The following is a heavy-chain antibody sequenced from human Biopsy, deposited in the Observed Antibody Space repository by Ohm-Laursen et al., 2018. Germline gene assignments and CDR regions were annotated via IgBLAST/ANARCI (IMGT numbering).Heavy chain of an antibody. CDR2: IYYSGST. CDR1: GASIISGGHF. D-gene: IGHD3-10*01. CDR3: ARQEFATSPLDY. J-gene: IGHJ4*02. V-gene: IGHV4-30-4*02. Sequence: SDTLSLTWTVSGASIISGGHFWNWIRQHPGKGLEWIGYIYYSGSTYYNPSLKSRVTISADRSKNQFSLKLTSVTAADTAMYYCARQEFATSPLDYWGQGSLVTVSS.